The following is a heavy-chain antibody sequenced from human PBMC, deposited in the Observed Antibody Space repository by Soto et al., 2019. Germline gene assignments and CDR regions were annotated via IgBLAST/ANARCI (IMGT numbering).Heavy chain of an antibody. CDR1: GYSFTSLD. CDR3: ARSVSAGVDY. CDR2: MQPSTGRT. Sequence: ASVKVSGKASGYSFTSLDINWVRQTAGQGLEWMGWMQPSTGRTGYAQKFQGRVTMTRDTSINTAYMELTTLTSDDTAFYYCARSVSAGVDYWGQETLVAVSA. V-gene: IGHV1-8*01. J-gene: IGHJ4*02. D-gene: IGHD1-26*01.